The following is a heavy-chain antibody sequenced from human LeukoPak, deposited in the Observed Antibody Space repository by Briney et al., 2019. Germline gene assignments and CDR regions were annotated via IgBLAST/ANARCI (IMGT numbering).Heavy chain of an antibody. V-gene: IGHV3-7*01. CDR2: IKQDGSEE. CDR1: GFDFNSYW. J-gene: IGHJ4*02. CDR3: ARRSGLEY. Sequence: GGSLRLSCGASGFDFNSYWMSWVRQAPGKGLEWVANIKQDGSEEYYVESVKGRFTISRDNAKNLLYLQMNSLRVEDTAVYYCARRSGLEYWGQGTLVTVSS. D-gene: IGHD1-26*01.